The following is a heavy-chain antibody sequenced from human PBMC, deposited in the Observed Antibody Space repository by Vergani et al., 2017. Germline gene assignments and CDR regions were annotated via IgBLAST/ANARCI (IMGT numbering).Heavy chain of an antibody. CDR2: ISSSGSTI. CDR3: AGDVVVTATAVFRDAFDI. CDR1: GFNISHYY. Sequence: QLHLVESGGGFVKPGGSLRLSCSASGFNISHYYMSWIRQAPGKGLEWVSYISSSGSTIFHADSVKGRFTISRDSANKSLYLQMTSLISEDTAMYYCAGDVVVTATAVFRDAFDIWGQGTMVTVSS. J-gene: IGHJ3*02. V-gene: IGHV3-11*04. D-gene: IGHD2-21*02.